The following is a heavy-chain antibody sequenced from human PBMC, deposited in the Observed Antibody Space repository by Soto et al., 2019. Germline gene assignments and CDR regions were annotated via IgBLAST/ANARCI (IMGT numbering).Heavy chain of an antibody. V-gene: IGHV3-15*01. CDR2: IKSKTDGGTT. Sequence: GGSLRLSCAASGFTFSDAWMSWVRQAPGKGLEWVGRIKSKTDGGTTDYAAPEKGRFTISRDDSKNTLYLQMNSLKTEDTAVYYRTTVPYYDFWSGPPFDYWGQGTLVTVSS. CDR1: GFTFSDAW. J-gene: IGHJ4*02. D-gene: IGHD3-3*01. CDR3: TTVPYYDFWSGPPFDY.